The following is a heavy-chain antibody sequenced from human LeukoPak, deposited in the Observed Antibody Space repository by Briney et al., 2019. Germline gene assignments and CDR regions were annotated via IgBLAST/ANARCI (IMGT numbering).Heavy chain of an antibody. V-gene: IGHV1-18*01. CDR2: ISAYNGKT. Sequence: ASVTASCKPSGFTFSNYCFVWVRQAPGHGREWMAYISAYNGKTEYAPNFEGRVTLTTDTSTTTAYMELTSLRSDDTAVYYCARERWDSSGKNFFDYWGQGTQVTVSS. CDR3: ARERWDSSGKNFFDY. CDR1: GFTFSNYC. J-gene: IGHJ4*02. D-gene: IGHD3-22*01.